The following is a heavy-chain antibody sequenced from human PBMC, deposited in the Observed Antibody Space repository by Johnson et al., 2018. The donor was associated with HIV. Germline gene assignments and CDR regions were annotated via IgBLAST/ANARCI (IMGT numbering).Heavy chain of an antibody. Sequence: VQLVESGGVVVQPGGSLRLSCAASGFTFDDYTLHWVRQAPGQGLEWVSLISWDGGSTYYADSVKGRFTISRDNSKNSLYLQMNSLRTEDTALYYCANDSRSMITWGGAFDIWGQGTMVTVSS. CDR2: ISWDGGST. D-gene: IGHD7-27*01. J-gene: IGHJ3*02. CDR1: GFTFDDYT. V-gene: IGHV3-43*01. CDR3: ANDSRSMITWGGAFDI.